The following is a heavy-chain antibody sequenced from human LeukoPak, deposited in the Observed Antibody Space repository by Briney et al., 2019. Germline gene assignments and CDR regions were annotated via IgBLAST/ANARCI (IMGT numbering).Heavy chain of an antibody. CDR1: GFTFSSYE. D-gene: IGHD1-1*01. CDR2: ISSSGSTI. J-gene: IGHJ4*02. V-gene: IGHV3-48*03. Sequence: PGGSLRLSCAASGFTFSSYEMNWVRRAPGKGLEWVSYISSSGSTIHYAESVKGRFTISRDNAKSSLYLQMNSLRAEDTAVYYCARDKGSLNDLCLDYWGQETLVTVSS. CDR3: ARDKGSLNDLCLDY.